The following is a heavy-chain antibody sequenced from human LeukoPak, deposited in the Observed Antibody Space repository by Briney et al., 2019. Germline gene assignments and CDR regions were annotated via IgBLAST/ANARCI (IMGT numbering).Heavy chain of an antibody. CDR2: INHSGST. V-gene: IGHV4-34*01. CDR3: ARERRHDYGDYADPRFFDY. D-gene: IGHD4-17*01. J-gene: IGHJ4*02. Sequence: SETLSLTCAVYGGSFSGYYWSWIRQPPGKGLEWIGEINHSGSTNYNPSLKSRVTISVDTSKNQFSLKLSSVTAADTAVYYCARERRHDYGDYADPRFFDYWGQGTLGTVSS. CDR1: GGSFSGYY.